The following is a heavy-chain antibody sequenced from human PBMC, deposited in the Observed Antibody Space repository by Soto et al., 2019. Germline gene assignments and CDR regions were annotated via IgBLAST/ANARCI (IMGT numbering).Heavy chain of an antibody. D-gene: IGHD3-16*01. CDR3: ARGGGNFDQ. CDR2: VKQDGSNK. CDR1: GFTLSGYW. Sequence: EVQLVESGGDLVQPGGSLRLTCAASGFTLSGYWMSWVRQAPGKGLEWVANVKQDGSNKYYVDSVKGRFTISRDNAKNSLYLQMNSLRVEDTGVYYCARGGGNFDQWGQGTLVTVSS. J-gene: IGHJ4*02. V-gene: IGHV3-7*04.